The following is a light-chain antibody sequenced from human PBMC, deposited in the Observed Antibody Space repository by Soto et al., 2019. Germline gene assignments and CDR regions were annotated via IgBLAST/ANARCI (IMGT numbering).Light chain of an antibody. V-gene: IGKV3-11*01. J-gene: IGKJ5*01. CDR3: QQRSNWPPT. CDR2: DAS. Sequence: TQSPSSLSASVGDRVTITCRASQSVSNYSAWYQQKPGQAPRLLIYDASNRATGIPARFSGSGSGTDFTLTISSLEPEDFAVYYCQQRSNWPPTFGQGTRLEIK. CDR1: QSVSNY.